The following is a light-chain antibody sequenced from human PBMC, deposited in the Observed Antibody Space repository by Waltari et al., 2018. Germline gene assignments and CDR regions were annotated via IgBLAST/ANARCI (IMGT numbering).Light chain of an antibody. CDR1: QGITNE. J-gene: IGKJ1*01. V-gene: IGKV1-6*01. Sequence: STMSTYVGDRVTTTCRESQGITNELGWYQQKPGKASKLLIYAASRLESGVPSRFSGSGSGTDFTLTISSLQPEDFATYYCLQDNNYPRTFGPGTKVEIK. CDR2: AAS. CDR3: LQDNNYPRT.